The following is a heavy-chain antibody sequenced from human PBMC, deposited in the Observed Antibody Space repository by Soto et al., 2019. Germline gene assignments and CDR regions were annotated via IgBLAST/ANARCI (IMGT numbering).Heavy chain of an antibody. V-gene: IGHV1-18*01. Sequence: GASVKVSCKASGYTFTSYGISWVRQAPGQGLEWMGWISAYNGNTNYAQKLQGRVTMTTDTSTSTAYMELRSLRSDDTATYYCAGDIVGPRGINWFDPWGQGTLVTVSS. CDR1: GYTFTSYG. CDR2: ISAYNGNT. D-gene: IGHD2-15*01. J-gene: IGHJ5*02. CDR3: AGDIVGPRGINWFDP.